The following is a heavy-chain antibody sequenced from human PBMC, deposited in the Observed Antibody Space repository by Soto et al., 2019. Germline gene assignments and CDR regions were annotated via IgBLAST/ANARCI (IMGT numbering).Heavy chain of an antibody. Sequence: QVQLVESGGGVVQPGRSLRLSCAASGFTFSSYGMHWVRQAPGKGLEWVAVISYDGSNKYYADSVKGRFTISRDNSKNTLYLQMNSLRAEDTAVYYCAKDQRRVGYFDWFLDYWGQGTLVTVSS. J-gene: IGHJ4*02. CDR1: GFTFSSYG. V-gene: IGHV3-30*18. D-gene: IGHD3-9*01. CDR2: ISYDGSNK. CDR3: AKDQRRVGYFDWFLDY.